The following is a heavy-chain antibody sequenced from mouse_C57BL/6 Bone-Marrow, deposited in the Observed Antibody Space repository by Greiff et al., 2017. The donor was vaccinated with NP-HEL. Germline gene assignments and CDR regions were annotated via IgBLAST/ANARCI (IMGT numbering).Heavy chain of an antibody. V-gene: IGHV1-63*01. Sequence: VQLQQSGAELVRPGTSVKMSCKASGYTFTNYWIGWAKQRPGHGLEWIGDIYPGGGYTNYNEKFKGKATLTADKSSSTAYMQFSSLTSEDSAIYYCARRGNYWYFDVWGTGTTVTVSS. CDR1: GYTFTNYW. CDR3: ARRGNYWYFDV. CDR2: IYPGGGYT. J-gene: IGHJ1*03. D-gene: IGHD2-1*01.